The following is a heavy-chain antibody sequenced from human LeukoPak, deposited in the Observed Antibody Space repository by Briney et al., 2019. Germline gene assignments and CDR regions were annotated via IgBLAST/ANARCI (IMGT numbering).Heavy chain of an antibody. Sequence: SVKVSCKASGFTFTSSAMQWVRQARGHRLEWIGWIVVGSGNTNYAQKFQERVTNTRDMSTSTAYMELSSLRSEDTAVYYCAGAGMASYYYYGMDVWGQGTTVTVSS. D-gene: IGHD6-19*01. V-gene: IGHV1-58*02. CDR3: AGAGMASYYYYGMDV. CDR2: IVVGSGNT. J-gene: IGHJ6*02. CDR1: GFTFTSSA.